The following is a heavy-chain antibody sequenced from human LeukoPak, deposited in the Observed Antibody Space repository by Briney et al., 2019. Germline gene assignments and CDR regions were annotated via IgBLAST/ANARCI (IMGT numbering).Heavy chain of an antibody. D-gene: IGHD1-1*01. CDR3: ARIKNWIVPFDY. J-gene: IGHJ4*02. Sequence: SETLSLTCTVSGGSISSYYWSWIRQPAGKGLEWIGRIYTSGSTNYNPSLKSRVIISVDTSKNQFSLKLSSVTAADTAVYYCARIKNWIVPFDYWGQGTLVTVSS. CDR1: GGSISSYY. CDR2: IYTSGST. V-gene: IGHV4-4*07.